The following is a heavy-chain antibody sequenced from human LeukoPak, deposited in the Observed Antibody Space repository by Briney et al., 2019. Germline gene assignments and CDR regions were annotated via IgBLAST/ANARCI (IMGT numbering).Heavy chain of an antibody. CDR1: GYTFTSYG. J-gene: IGHJ4*02. V-gene: IGHV1-18*01. CDR2: ISAYNGNT. D-gene: IGHD3-16*01. CDR3: ARVVLGGYITNPFDY. Sequence: ASVKVSCKASGYTFTSYGISWVRQAPGQGLAWMGWISAYNGNTNYAQKLQGRVTMTTDTSTSTAYMELRSLRSDDTAVYYCARVVLGGYITNPFDYWGQGTLVTVSS.